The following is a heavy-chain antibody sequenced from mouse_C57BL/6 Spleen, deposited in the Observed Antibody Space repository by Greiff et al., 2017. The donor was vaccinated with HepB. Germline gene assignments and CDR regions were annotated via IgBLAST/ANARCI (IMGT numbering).Heavy chain of an antibody. D-gene: IGHD2-4*01. CDR2: ISYDGSN. J-gene: IGHJ3*01. Sequence: EVQLVESGPGLVKPSQSLSLTCSVTGYSITSGYYWNWIRQFPGNKLEWMGYISYDGSNNYNPSLKNRISITRDTSKNQFFLKLNSVTTEDTATYYCARGGDYDGGWFAYWGQGTLVTVSA. CDR3: ARGGDYDGGWFAY. V-gene: IGHV3-6*01. CDR1: GYSITSGYY.